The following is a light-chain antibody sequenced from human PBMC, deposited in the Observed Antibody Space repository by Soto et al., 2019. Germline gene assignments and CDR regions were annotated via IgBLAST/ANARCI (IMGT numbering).Light chain of an antibody. V-gene: IGKV3-11*01. Sequence: EIVLTQSPATLSLSPGERATLSCRASQSVSSYLAWYQQKPGQAPRLLIYDASNRATGIPARFSGSGSGTDFPLTISSLEPEAFAVYYCQQRSNWITFGQGPRLEIK. J-gene: IGKJ5*01. CDR2: DAS. CDR3: QQRSNWIT. CDR1: QSVSSY.